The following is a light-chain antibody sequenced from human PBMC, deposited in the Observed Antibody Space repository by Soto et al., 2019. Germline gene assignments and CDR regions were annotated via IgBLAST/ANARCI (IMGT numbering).Light chain of an antibody. CDR2: EVT. CDR3: NSFRVSHLYV. V-gene: IGLV2-14*01. CDR1: SSDIGGYKA. J-gene: IGLJ1*01. Sequence: QSVLTQPASVSGSPGQRITISCTGTSSDIGGYKAVSWYQHHPRKAPKLIIYEVTHRPSGVSDRFSASKSGNTASLTISGLQAEDEADYYCNSFRVSHLYVFGTGTKVTVL.